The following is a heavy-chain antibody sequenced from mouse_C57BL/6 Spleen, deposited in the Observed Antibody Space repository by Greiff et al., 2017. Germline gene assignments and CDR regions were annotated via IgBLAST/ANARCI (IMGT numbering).Heavy chain of an antibody. CDR2: IYPGSGNT. V-gene: IGHV1-76*01. CDR1: GYTFTDYY. CDR3: ARGIYYDGSWFAY. Sequence: VQLQQSGAELVRPGASVKLSCKASGYTFTDYYINWVKQRPGQGLEWIARIYPGSGNTYYNEKFKGKATLTAEKSSSTAYMQLSSLTSEDSAVYFCARGIYYDGSWFAYWGQGTLVTVSA. D-gene: IGHD2-3*01. J-gene: IGHJ3*01.